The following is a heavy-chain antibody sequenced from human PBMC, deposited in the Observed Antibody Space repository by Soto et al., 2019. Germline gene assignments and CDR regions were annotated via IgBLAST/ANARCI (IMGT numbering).Heavy chain of an antibody. V-gene: IGHV4-4*02. Sequence: SETLYLTCAVSDGSISSSNWWSWVRQPPGKGLEWIGEIYHSGSTNYNPSLKSRVTISVDKSKNQFSLKLSSVTAADTAVYYCARMYYYGSGGHFDYWGQGTLVTVS. J-gene: IGHJ4*02. CDR2: IYHSGST. D-gene: IGHD3-10*01. CDR1: DGSISSSNW. CDR3: ARMYYYGSGGHFDY.